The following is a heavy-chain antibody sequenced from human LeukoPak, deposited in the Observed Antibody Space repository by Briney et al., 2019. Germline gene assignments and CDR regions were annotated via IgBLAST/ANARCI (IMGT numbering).Heavy chain of an antibody. CDR2: IYHSGST. D-gene: IGHD6-13*01. J-gene: IGHJ3*02. V-gene: IGHV4-38-2*01. CDR3: ARVREVRYSSSWHDAFDI. Sequence: PSETLSLTCAVSGYSISSGYYWGWIRQPPGKGLEWIGSIYHSGSTYYNPSLKSRVTISVDTSKNQFSLKLSSVTAADTAVYYCARVREVRYSSSWHDAFDIWGQGTMVTVSS. CDR1: GYSISSGYY.